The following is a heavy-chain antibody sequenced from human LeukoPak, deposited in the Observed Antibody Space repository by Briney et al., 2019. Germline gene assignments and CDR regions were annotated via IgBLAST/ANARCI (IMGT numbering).Heavy chain of an antibody. Sequence: SETLSLTCTVSGGSISRYYWSWIRQPPGKGLEWIGYIYYSGSTNYNPSLKSRVTISVDTSKNQFSLKLSSVTAADTAVYYCARGPYDSSAAFDIWGQGTMVTVSS. D-gene: IGHD3-22*01. CDR1: GGSISRYY. V-gene: IGHV4-59*01. CDR3: ARGPYDSSAAFDI. CDR2: IYYSGST. J-gene: IGHJ3*02.